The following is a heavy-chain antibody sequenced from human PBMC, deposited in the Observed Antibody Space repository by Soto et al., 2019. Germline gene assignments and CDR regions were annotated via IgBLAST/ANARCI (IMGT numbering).Heavy chain of an antibody. V-gene: IGHV4-34*01. CDR2: INHSGST. CDR1: GGSFSGYY. CDR3: VRGRGKVWFDP. J-gene: IGHJ5*01. Sequence: QVQLQQWGAGLLKPSETLSLTCAVYGGSFSGYYWSWIRQPPGKGLEWIGEINHSGSTNYNPSLKSRVTISVDTAKNQFSLKLSSVTAADTAVYYWVRGRGKVWFDPWGQGTLVTVSS.